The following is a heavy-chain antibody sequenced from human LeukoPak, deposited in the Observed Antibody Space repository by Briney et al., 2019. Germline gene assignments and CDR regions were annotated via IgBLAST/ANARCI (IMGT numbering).Heavy chain of an antibody. CDR2: INHSGST. D-gene: IGHD1-7*01. CDR1: GGPFSGYY. Sequence: SETLSLTCAVYGGPFSGYYWSWIRQPPGKGLEWIGEINHSGSTNYNPSLKSRVTISVDTSKNQFSLKLSSVTAADTAVYYCAREPGITGTTYYFDYWGQGTLVTVSS. V-gene: IGHV4-34*01. CDR3: AREPGITGTTYYFDY. J-gene: IGHJ4*02.